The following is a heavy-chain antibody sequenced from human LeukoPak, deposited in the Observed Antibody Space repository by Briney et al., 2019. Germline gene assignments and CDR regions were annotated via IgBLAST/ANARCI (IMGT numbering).Heavy chain of an antibody. J-gene: IGHJ3*02. CDR2: IQQDESEK. V-gene: IGHV3-7*01. CDR3: ARGFTGDAVDI. D-gene: IGHD3-9*01. CDR1: GFTFSTYW. Sequence: GSLRLSCAASGFTFSTYWMSWVRQARGKGLEWVAKIQQDESEKYYVDSVKGRFTISRDNAKNSLYLQMNSLRAEDTAVYYCARGFTGDAVDIWGQGTMVTVSS.